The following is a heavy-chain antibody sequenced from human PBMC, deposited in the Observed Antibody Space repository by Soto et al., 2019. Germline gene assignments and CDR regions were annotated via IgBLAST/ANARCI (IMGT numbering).Heavy chain of an antibody. D-gene: IGHD4-17*01. CDR3: ANCTLVVCGDYTPGTAKGFDS. J-gene: IGHJ4*01. CDR2: IYGDNDK. V-gene: IGHV2-5*02. CDR1: GFSLSNSGVG. Sequence: QITLKESGPSPVKPTQTLTVTCTFSGFSLSNSGVGVAWIRQPPGKALEWLALIYGDNDKRYSPSLKTRLTIPKSTYQNPVALTISNIDLVETATYLYANCTLVVCGDYTPGTAKGFDSWGHAPRVTVSS.